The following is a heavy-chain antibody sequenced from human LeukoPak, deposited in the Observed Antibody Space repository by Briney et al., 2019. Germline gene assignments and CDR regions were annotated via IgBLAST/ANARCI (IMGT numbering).Heavy chain of an antibody. V-gene: IGHV1-69*13. Sequence: GASVKVSCKASGGTFSSYAISWVRQAPGQGLEWMGGIIPIFGTANYAQKFQGRVTITAEESTSTAYKELSSLRSEDTAVYYCAGSTVTRLAEYFQHWGQGTLVTVSS. CDR2: IIPIFGTA. CDR3: AGSTVTRLAEYFQH. CDR1: GGTFSSYA. J-gene: IGHJ1*01. D-gene: IGHD4-17*01.